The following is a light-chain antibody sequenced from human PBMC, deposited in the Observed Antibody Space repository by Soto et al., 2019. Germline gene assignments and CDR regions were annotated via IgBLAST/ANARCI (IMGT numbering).Light chain of an antibody. Sequence: ENVLTQSPGPLSLSPGERSTLSCRSSQSVSNKLAWFQQRPCQAPTLLIHGASTRATGLPARFSGSGSGTEFTLTISSLQYEDFAVYYCQQNNDWPRTFGQGTKVDIK. CDR1: QSVSNK. J-gene: IGKJ1*01. V-gene: IGKV3-15*01. CDR2: GAS. CDR3: QQNNDWPRT.